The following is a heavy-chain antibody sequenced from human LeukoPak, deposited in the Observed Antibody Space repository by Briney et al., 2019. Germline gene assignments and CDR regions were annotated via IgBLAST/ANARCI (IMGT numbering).Heavy chain of an antibody. J-gene: IGHJ4*02. D-gene: IGHD5-24*01. CDR2: IKSKTEGGTT. V-gene: IGHV3-15*01. CDR3: TTLIAVPITDY. CDR1: GFTFSNAW. Sequence: GGSLRLSCAASGFTFSNAWMSWVRLAPGKGLEWVGRIKSKTEGGTTDYGAPVKGRFTISRDDSKTTLYLQMNSLKTEDTAVYYCTTLIAVPITDYWGQGTLVTVSS.